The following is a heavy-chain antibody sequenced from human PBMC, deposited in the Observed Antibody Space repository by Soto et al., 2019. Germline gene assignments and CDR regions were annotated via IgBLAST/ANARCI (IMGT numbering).Heavy chain of an antibody. CDR3: VAGQYFFDY. V-gene: IGHV3-30*03. D-gene: IGHD6-19*01. CDR2: ISYDGSNK. Sequence: GGSLRLSCAASGFSFSSYGMEWFRQAPGKGLEWVAVISYDGSNKYYADSVKDRFTISRDNSKKTLYLQMNSLRADDTAVYYCVAGQYFFDYCGQGTLVTVSS. CDR1: GFSFSSYG. J-gene: IGHJ4*02.